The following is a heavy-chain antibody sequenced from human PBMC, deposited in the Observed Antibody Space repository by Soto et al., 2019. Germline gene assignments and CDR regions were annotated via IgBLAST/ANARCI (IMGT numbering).Heavy chain of an antibody. CDR2: IKQDGSEK. J-gene: IGHJ4*02. D-gene: IGHD4-17*01. CDR3: ARAPEFDYGDLFDY. Sequence: EGSLRLSCAASGFTFSSYWMSWVRQAPGKGLEWVANIKQDGSEKYYVDSVKGRFTISRDNAKNSLYLQMNSLRAEDTAVYYCARAPEFDYGDLFDYWGQGTLVTVSS. CDR1: GFTFSSYW. V-gene: IGHV3-7*01.